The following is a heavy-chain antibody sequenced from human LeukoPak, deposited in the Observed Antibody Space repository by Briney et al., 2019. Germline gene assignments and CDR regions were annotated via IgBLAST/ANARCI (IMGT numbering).Heavy chain of an antibody. CDR1: GFTVSSNY. V-gene: IGHV3-66*01. CDR2: FYSGGST. CDR3: ARAFRKLRYFDWLFPGAFDS. J-gene: IGHJ3*02. D-gene: IGHD3-9*01. Sequence: GGSLRLSCAASGFTVSSNYMSWVRQAPGKGLEWVSVFYSGGSTYYADSVKGRFTISRGNSKNTLYLQMNSLRAEDTAVYYCARAFRKLRYFDWLFPGAFDSWGQGTMVTVSS.